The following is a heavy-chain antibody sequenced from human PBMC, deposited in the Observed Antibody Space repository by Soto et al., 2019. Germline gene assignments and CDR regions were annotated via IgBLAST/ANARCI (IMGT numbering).Heavy chain of an antibody. Sequence: QVRLVQSGGELKKPGASVQVSCQASGYTFSKFGITWVRQAPGQGLEWVGWISGYNEYTEYGQKFQGRVTMTIDTSTNTAYMELRNLRSDDTAIFYCARDSHGDYDGYDFDSWGQGTLLTVSS. CDR2: ISGYNEYT. CDR3: ARDSHGDYDGYDFDS. CDR1: GYTFSKFG. D-gene: IGHD4-17*01. J-gene: IGHJ4*02. V-gene: IGHV1-18*01.